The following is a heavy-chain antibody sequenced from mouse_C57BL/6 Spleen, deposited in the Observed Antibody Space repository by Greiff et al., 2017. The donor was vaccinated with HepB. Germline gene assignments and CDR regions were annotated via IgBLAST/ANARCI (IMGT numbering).Heavy chain of an antibody. CDR1: GFSFNTYA. V-gene: IGHV10-1*01. D-gene: IGHD2-3*01. Sequence: VQLKESGGGLVQPKGSLKLSCAASGFSFNTYAMNWVRQAPGKGLEWVARIRSKSNNYATYYADSVKDRFTISRDDSESMLYLQMNNLKTEDTAMYYCVRRDGYYAMDYWGQGTSVTVSS. CDR3: VRRDGYYAMDY. CDR2: IRSKSNNYAT. J-gene: IGHJ4*01.